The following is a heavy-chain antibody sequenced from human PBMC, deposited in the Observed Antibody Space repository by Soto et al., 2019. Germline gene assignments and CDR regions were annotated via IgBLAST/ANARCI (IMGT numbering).Heavy chain of an antibody. CDR2: ISGSGSNT. V-gene: IGHV3-23*01. CDR1: GFTFSTYA. Sequence: VGSLRLSCAASGFTFSTYAMSWVRQAPGKGLEWVSAISGSGSNTYYADSVKGRFTISRDDSKSTLYLQMNSLRAEDTAVYYCARDPSHSYYTLFYYFDYWGQGTLVTVSS. CDR3: ARDPSHSYYTLFYYFDY. D-gene: IGHD1-26*01. J-gene: IGHJ4*02.